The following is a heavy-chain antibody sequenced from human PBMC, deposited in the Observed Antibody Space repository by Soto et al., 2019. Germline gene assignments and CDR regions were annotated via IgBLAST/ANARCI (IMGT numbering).Heavy chain of an antibody. D-gene: IGHD6-6*01. CDR2: IDPKDSYT. Sequence: GESLKISCKGPKYNFTTYWISWVRQMPGKGLEYLGRIDPKDSYTIYSPSFEGHVTMSVDRSISTAYLQWSSLKASDTAVYYCAGAMYSSSSWFDPWGQGTLVTVSS. CDR1: KYNFTTYW. CDR3: AGAMYSSSSWFDP. V-gene: IGHV5-10-1*01. J-gene: IGHJ5*02.